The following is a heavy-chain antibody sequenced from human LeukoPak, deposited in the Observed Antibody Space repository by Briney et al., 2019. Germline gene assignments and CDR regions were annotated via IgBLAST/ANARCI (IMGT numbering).Heavy chain of an antibody. CDR3: AKDPPRIVGAFDY. J-gene: IGHJ4*02. CDR2: ISASGGST. D-gene: IGHD1-26*01. CDR1: GFTFSSSA. V-gene: IGHV3-23*01. Sequence: PGGSLRLSCAASGFTFSSSAMSWVRQVPGKGLEWVSGISASGGSTSYADSVKGRFTIARDNSKNTLYLQMNSLRAEDTAVYYCAKDPPRIVGAFDYWGQGTLVTVSS.